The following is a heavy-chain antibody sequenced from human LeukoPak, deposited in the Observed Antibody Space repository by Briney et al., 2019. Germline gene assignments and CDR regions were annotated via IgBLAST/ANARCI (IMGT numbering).Heavy chain of an antibody. D-gene: IGHD4-11*01. J-gene: IGHJ6*02. V-gene: IGHV1-24*01. CDR1: GYTLTELS. CDR2: FDPEDGET. Sequence: ASVKVSCKVSGYTLTELSMHWVRQAPGKGLEWMGGFDPEDGETTYAQKLQGRVTMTEDTSTDTAYMDLSSLRSEDTAVYYCVYSNYEAVYYYGMDVWGQGTTVTVSS. CDR3: VYSNYEAVYYYGMDV.